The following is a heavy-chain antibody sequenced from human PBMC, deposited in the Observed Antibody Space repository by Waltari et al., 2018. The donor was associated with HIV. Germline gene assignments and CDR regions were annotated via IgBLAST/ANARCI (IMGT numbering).Heavy chain of an antibody. CDR3: VKDGASTIFGVLNGMDV. CDR2: ISWNSGDI. V-gene: IGHV3-9*01. J-gene: IGHJ6*02. Sequence: EVQLVESGGGSVQPGRSLRLSCTASGIPFDDHDMHWYRQPPGKGLEWVSGISWNSGDIAYADSVKGRFTISRDNTKNSLFLQMNSVRVEDTALYYCVKDGASTIFGVLNGMDVWGQGTTVTVSS. CDR1: GIPFDDHD. D-gene: IGHD3-3*01.